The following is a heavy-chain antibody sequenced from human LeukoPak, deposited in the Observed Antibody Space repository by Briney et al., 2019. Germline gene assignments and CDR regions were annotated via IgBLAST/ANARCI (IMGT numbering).Heavy chain of an antibody. CDR2: ISGSGGST. V-gene: IGHV3-23*01. CDR3: AKPDSRYSYGPFDY. J-gene: IGHJ4*02. Sequence: GGSLRLSCAASGFTFSSYAMSWVRQAPGKGLEWVSAISGSGGSTYYADSVKGRFTISRDNSKNTLYLQMNSPRAEDTAVYYCAKPDSRYSYGPFDYWGQGTLVTVSS. D-gene: IGHD5-18*01. CDR1: GFTFSSYA.